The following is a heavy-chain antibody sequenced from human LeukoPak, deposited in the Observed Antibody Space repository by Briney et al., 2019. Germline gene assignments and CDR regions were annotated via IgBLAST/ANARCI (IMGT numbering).Heavy chain of an antibody. D-gene: IGHD3-22*01. J-gene: IGHJ4*02. Sequence: SETLSLTCTVSGGSISSYYWSWIRQPPGKGLEWIGYIYYSGSTNYNPSLKSRVTISVDTSKNQFSLKLSSVTAADTAVYYCARGYYYDSSGYYYFDYWGQGTLVTVSS. CDR1: GGSISSYY. V-gene: IGHV4-59*12. CDR2: IYYSGST. CDR3: ARGYYYDSSGYYYFDY.